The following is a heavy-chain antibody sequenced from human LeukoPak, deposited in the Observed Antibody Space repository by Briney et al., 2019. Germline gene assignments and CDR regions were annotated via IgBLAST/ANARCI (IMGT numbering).Heavy chain of an antibody. Sequence: GGSLRLSCAASGFTFSSYSMNWVRQAPGKGLEWVSSISSSSSYIYYADSVKGRFTISRDNAKNSLYLQMNSLRAEDTAVYYCARSDGSGWYGPWFDPWGQGTLVTVSS. CDR3: ARSDGSGWYGPWFDP. J-gene: IGHJ5*02. CDR2: ISSSSSYI. D-gene: IGHD6-19*01. V-gene: IGHV3-21*01. CDR1: GFTFSSYS.